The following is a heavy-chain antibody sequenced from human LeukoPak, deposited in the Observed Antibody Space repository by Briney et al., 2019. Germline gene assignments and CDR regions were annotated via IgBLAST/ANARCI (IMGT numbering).Heavy chain of an antibody. CDR2: IKEDGSDK. V-gene: IGHV3-7*01. Sequence: PGGSLRFSCAASGFTFSNYWMSWVRQTPGKGLEWVANIKEDGSDKYYVDSVKGRFTISRDNARSSLYLQMNTLRAEDTAVYYCAREATLASYWGQGTLVTVSS. CDR1: GFTFSNYW. J-gene: IGHJ4*02. D-gene: IGHD3-3*02. CDR3: AREATLASY.